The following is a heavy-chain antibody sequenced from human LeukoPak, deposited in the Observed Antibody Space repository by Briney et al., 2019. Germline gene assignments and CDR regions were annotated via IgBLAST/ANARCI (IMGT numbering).Heavy chain of an antibody. CDR2: INKDGSST. CDR1: GFTFSSYW. J-gene: IGHJ4*02. V-gene: IGHV3-74*01. CDR3: VSSLGGNDD. Sequence: RAGGSLRRSCAASGFTFSSYWMHWVRQAPGKGLVWVSRINKDGSSTNYADSVKGRFTISRDNAKNTLYLQMNSLRAEDTAVYYCVSSLGGNDDWGQGTLVTVSS.